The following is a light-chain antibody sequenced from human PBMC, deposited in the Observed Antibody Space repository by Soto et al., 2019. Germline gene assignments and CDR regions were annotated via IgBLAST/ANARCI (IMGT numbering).Light chain of an antibody. Sequence: EIWMTQSAATLSVSPGERATLSCRASQSVSSNLAWYQQKPGQAPRLLIYAASARATGIPARFSGSGSGTEFTLTISSLQSEDFAVYYCQQYNNWPPFTFGQGTRLEI. CDR3: QQYNNWPPFT. CDR2: AAS. CDR1: QSVSSN. J-gene: IGKJ5*01. V-gene: IGKV3D-15*01.